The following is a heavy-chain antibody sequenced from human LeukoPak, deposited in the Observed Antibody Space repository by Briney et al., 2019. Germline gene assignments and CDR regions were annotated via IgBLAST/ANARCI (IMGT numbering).Heavy chain of an antibody. Sequence: PGGSLRLSCAATGFSFTNYSMQWVRQAPGKGLEYVSGISINGDNRYYANSVKGRFTISRDNSKNTVLLQMGSLSPEDTGVYFYARRKGDTSTRPFFDYRGGQGSPITVSS. J-gene: IGHJ4*02. CDR1: GFSFTNYS. CDR2: ISINGDNR. D-gene: IGHD3/OR15-3a*01. V-gene: IGHV3-64*01. CDR3: ARRKGDTSTRPFFDYR.